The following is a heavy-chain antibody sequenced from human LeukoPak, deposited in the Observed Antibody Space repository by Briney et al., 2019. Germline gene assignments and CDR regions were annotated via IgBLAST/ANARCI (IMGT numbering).Heavy chain of an antibody. Sequence: GGSLRLSCAASGFTFDDYGMSWVRQAPGKGLEWVSGINWNSGSTGYADSVKGRFTISRDNAKNSLYLQMNSLRAEDTALYYCARGRRRFGYYYYYMDVWGKGTTVTVSS. CDR2: INWNSGST. D-gene: IGHD3-16*01. CDR1: GFTFDDYG. J-gene: IGHJ6*03. CDR3: ARGRRRFGYYYYYMDV. V-gene: IGHV3-20*04.